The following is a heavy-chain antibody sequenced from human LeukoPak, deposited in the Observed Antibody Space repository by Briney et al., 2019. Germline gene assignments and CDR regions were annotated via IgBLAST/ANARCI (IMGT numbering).Heavy chain of an antibody. CDR2: IYYTGST. D-gene: IGHD5-24*01. V-gene: IGHV4-59*08. CDR1: GGSISSYY. Sequence: PSETLSLTCTVSGGSISSYYWSWIRQPPGKGLEWIGYIYYTGSTNYNPSLKSRVTISADTSKNQFSLKLSSVTAADTAVYYCVGYKLNIFDYWGQGALVTVSS. J-gene: IGHJ4*02. CDR3: VGYKLNIFDY.